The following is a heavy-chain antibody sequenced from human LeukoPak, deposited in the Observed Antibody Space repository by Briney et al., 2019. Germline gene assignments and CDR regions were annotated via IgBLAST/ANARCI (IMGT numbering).Heavy chain of an antibody. V-gene: IGHV3-30*02. D-gene: IGHD1-26*01. CDR2: IRFDGSTQ. CDR3: ATETRGSYSEY. CDR1: GFTFSSSG. J-gene: IGHJ4*02. Sequence: GSLRLSCTASGFTFSSSGMNWVRQAPGKGLEWVAFIRFDGSTQYYADSVKGRFTVSRDNSKNTLYLQMNRLRDEDTAVYYCATETRGSYSEYWGQGTLLTVSS.